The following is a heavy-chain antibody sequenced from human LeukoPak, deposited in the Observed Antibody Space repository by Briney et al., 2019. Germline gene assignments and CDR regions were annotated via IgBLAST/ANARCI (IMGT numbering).Heavy chain of an antibody. Sequence: SVKVSCKASGGTFSSYAISWVRQAPGQGLEWMGGIIPIFGTANYAQKFQGRVTITADESTSTAYMELSSLRSEDTAVYYCARDIIAAAGNPPPGFDYWGQGTLVTVSS. CDR2: IIPIFGTA. CDR1: GGTFSSYA. V-gene: IGHV1-69*13. CDR3: ARDIIAAAGNPPPGFDY. J-gene: IGHJ4*02. D-gene: IGHD6-13*01.